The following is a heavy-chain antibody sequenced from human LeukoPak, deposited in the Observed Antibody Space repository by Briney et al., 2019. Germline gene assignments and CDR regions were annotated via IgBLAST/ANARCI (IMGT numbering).Heavy chain of an antibody. CDR3: VREARGYHYTYFDY. V-gene: IGHV3-13*01. J-gene: IGHJ4*02. Sequence: GGSLRLSCTASGFTLGSHDMHWVRQIPGQGLEWVAAVSSGFHAFFADSVQGRFTVSREDARNSLYLQMNSLRAGDAAVYYCVREARGYHYTYFDYWGQGTLVTVSS. CDR2: VSSGFHA. D-gene: IGHD5-18*01. CDR1: GFTLGSHD.